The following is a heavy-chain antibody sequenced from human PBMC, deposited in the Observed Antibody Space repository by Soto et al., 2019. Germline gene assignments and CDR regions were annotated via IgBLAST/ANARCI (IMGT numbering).Heavy chain of an antibody. CDR2: RYYSEST. Sequence: SETLSLTCTVSGGPITTGGYYWSWIRQLPGKGLEWIGHRYYSESTYYNPSLKSRVSISLDTSKNQFSLKLSFVTAADTAMYYCARTKCSGGSCYSWSLDYWGQATPVTVST. CDR1: GGPITTGGYY. V-gene: IGHV4-31*03. J-gene: IGHJ4*02. CDR3: ARTKCSGGSCYSWSLDY. D-gene: IGHD2-15*01.